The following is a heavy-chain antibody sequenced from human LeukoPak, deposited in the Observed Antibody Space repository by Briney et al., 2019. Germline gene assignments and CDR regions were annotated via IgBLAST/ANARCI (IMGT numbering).Heavy chain of an antibody. V-gene: IGHV3-9*01. CDR3: AKSHERYDSSPTFDY. Sequence: GGSLRLSCAASGFTFDDYAMHWVRQPPGKGLEWVSGITWNSDTIGYADSVRGRFTISRDNAKNSLYLQMNSLRAEDTALYYCAKSHERYDSSPTFDYWGQGTLVTVSS. J-gene: IGHJ4*02. CDR1: GFTFDDYA. CDR2: ITWNSDTI. D-gene: IGHD3-22*01.